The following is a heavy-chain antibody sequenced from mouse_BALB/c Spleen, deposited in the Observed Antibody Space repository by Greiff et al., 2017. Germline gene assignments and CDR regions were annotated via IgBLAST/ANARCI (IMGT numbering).Heavy chain of an antibody. CDR1: GFTFSSYA. J-gene: IGHJ2*01. CDR2: ISSGGST. V-gene: IGHV5-6-5*01. Sequence: EVHLVESGGGLVKPGGSLKLSCAASGFTFSSYAMSWVRQTPEKRLEWVASISSGGSTYYPDSVKGRFTISRDNARNILYLQMSSLRSEDTAMYYCARGGPDFDYWGQGTTLTVSS. CDR3: ARGGPDFDY.